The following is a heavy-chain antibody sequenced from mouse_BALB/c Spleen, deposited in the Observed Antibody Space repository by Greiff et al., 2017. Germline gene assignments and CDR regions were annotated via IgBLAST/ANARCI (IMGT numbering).Heavy chain of an antibody. CDR2: IWSGGST. V-gene: IGHV2-2*02. CDR1: GFSLTSYG. Sequence: QVQLKESGPGLVQPSQSLSITCTVSGFSLTSYGVHWVRQSPGKGLEWLGVIWSGGSTDYNAAFISRLSISKDNSKSQVFFKMNSLQANDTAIDYCARTLSITTATAWFAYWGQGTLVTVSA. J-gene: IGHJ3*01. D-gene: IGHD1-2*01. CDR3: ARTLSITTATAWFAY.